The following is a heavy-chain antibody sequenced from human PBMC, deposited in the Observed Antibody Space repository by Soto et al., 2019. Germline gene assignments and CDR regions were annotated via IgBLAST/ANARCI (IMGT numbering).Heavy chain of an antibody. CDR3: ARLEGSWFDP. Sequence: PSETLSLTCTVSGGSVSSGSYYWSWIRQPPGKGLEWIGYIYYSGSTNYNPSLKSRVTISVDTSKNQFSLKLSSVTAADTAVYYCARLEGSWFDPWGQGTLVTVSS. V-gene: IGHV4-61*01. J-gene: IGHJ5*02. CDR2: IYYSGST. D-gene: IGHD1-26*01. CDR1: GGSVSSGSYY.